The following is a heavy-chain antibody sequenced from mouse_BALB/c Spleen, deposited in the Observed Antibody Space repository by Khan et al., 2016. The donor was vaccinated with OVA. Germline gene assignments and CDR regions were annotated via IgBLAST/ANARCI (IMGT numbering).Heavy chain of an antibody. J-gene: IGHJ2*01. CDR1: GYTFTSYT. V-gene: IGHV1-4*01. CDR3: ARTHER. CDR2: INPSSGYT. Sequence: VQLQQSGAELARPGASVKMSCKASGYTFTSYTMLWVTQRPGQGLEWIGYINPSSGYTKYNQKFKDKATLTEDKSSSTAYMQLSSLTSEDSAVYYSARTHERWGQVTTLTVSS.